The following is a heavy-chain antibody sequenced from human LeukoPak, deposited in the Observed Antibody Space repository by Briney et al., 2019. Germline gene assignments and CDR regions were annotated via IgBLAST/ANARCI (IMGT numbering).Heavy chain of an antibody. Sequence: SQTLSLTCTVSGGSISSGGYYWSWIRQPPGKGLEWIGEINHSGSTNYNPSLKSRVTISVDTSKNQFSLKLSSVTAADTAVYYCATRGRDYGDIDYWGQGTLVTVSS. V-gene: IGHV4-31*03. CDR2: INHSGST. J-gene: IGHJ4*02. CDR1: GGSISSGGYY. CDR3: ATRGRDYGDIDY. D-gene: IGHD4-17*01.